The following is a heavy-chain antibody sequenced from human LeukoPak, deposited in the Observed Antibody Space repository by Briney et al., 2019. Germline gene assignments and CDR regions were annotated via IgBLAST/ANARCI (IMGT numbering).Heavy chain of an antibody. CDR3: ARVSNYYDFWSGYYRVKDWFDP. V-gene: IGHV1-18*01. J-gene: IGHJ5*02. CDR2: ISAYNGNT. Sequence: ASVKVSCKASGYTFTSYGISWVQQAPGQGLEWMGWISAYNGNTNYAQKPQGRVTMTTDTSTSTAYMELRSLRSDDTAVYYCARVSNYYDFWSGYYRVKDWFDPWGQGTLVTVSS. CDR1: GYTFTSYG. D-gene: IGHD3-3*01.